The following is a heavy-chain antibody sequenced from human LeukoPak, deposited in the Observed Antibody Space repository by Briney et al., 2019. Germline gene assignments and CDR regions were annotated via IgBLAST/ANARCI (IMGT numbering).Heavy chain of an antibody. J-gene: IGHJ4*02. CDR1: GFTFSSYA. CDR3: AIAPVAGTDY. V-gene: IGHV3-30*03. D-gene: IGHD6-19*01. CDR2: ISYDGSNR. Sequence: GGSLRLSCAASGFTFSSYAMHCVRQAPGKGLEWVAVISYDGSNRYYADSVTGRLTISRDNSKNTLYLQLNRLRAEDTAGYYCAIAPVAGTDYWGQGTLVTVSS.